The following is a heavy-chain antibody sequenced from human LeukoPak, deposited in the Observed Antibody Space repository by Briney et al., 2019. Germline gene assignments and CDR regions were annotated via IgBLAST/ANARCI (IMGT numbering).Heavy chain of an antibody. CDR2: ISSSSSYI. J-gene: IGHJ4*02. V-gene: IGHV3-21*01. CDR3: ARRGVGYSGSYYVDY. D-gene: IGHD1-26*01. Sequence: PGGSLRLSCAASGFTFSSYSMNWVRQAPGKGLEWVSSISSSSSYIYYADSVKGRFTISRDNSKNTLYLQMNSLRAEDTAVYYCARRGVGYSGSYYVDYWGQGTLVTVSS. CDR1: GFTFSSYS.